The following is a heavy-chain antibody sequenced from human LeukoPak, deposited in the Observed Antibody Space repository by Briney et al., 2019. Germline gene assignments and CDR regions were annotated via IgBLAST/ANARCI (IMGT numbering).Heavy chain of an antibody. CDR2: ISYDGSNK. CDR1: GFTFSSYA. V-gene: IGHV3-30*04. Sequence: PGGSLRLSCAASGFTFSSYAMHWVRQAPGKGLEWVAVISYDGSNKYYADSVKGRFTISRDNSKNTLYLQMNSLRAEDTAVYYCAKALLWFGESLDCWGQGTLVTVSS. CDR3: AKALLWFGESLDC. J-gene: IGHJ4*02. D-gene: IGHD3-10*01.